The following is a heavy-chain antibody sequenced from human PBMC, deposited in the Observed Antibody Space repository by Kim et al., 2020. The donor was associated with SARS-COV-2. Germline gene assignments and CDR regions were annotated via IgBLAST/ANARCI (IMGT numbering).Heavy chain of an antibody. D-gene: IGHD6-13*01. V-gene: IGHV1-18*01. Sequence: AQKLQGRVTMTTDTSTSTAYMELRSLRSDDTAVYYCARRQAAAGISWFDPWGQGTLVTVSS. CDR3: ARRQAAAGISWFDP. J-gene: IGHJ5*02.